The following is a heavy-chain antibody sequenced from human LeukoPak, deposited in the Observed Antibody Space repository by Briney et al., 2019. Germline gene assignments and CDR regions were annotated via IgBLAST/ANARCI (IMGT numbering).Heavy chain of an antibody. CDR3: TKDIRPRYSSSSGFDY. D-gene: IGHD6-6*01. V-gene: IGHV3-43*02. Sequence: PGGSLRLSCAASGFSFDGYVVHWVRQPPGKGLEWVSLISGDGVSTYYADSVKGRFTISRDNSKNSLYLQMNSLRTEDTALYYCTKDIRPRYSSSSGFDYWGQGTLVTVSS. CDR2: ISGDGVST. CDR1: GFSFDGYV. J-gene: IGHJ4*02.